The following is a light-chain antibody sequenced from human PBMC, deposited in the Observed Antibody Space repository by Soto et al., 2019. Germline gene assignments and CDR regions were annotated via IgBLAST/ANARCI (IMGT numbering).Light chain of an antibody. CDR1: SSDVGSYNL. CDR3: CSYAGSSTFYV. V-gene: IGLV2-23*01. Sequence: QSALTQPASLSGSPGQSITISCTGTSSDVGSYNLVSWYQQHPGKAPKLMIYEGSKRPSGVSNRFSGSKSGNTASLTIPGLQAEDEADYYCCSYAGSSTFYVFGTGTKVTVL. CDR2: EGS. J-gene: IGLJ1*01.